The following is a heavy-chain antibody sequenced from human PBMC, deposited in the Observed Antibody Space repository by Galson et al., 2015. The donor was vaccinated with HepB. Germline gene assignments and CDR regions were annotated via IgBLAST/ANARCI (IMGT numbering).Heavy chain of an antibody. CDR3: AKVEANCSTTSCYYYYYYMDG. CDR2: ISYDGSNK. Sequence: SLRLSCAASGFTFSSYGMDWVRQAPGKGLEWVAVISYDGSNKYYADSVKGRFTISRDNSKNTLYLQMNSLRAEDTAVYYCAKVEANCSTTSCYYYYYYMDGWGKGTTGTGSS. J-gene: IGHJ6*03. D-gene: IGHD2-2*01. V-gene: IGHV3-30*18. CDR1: GFTFSSYG.